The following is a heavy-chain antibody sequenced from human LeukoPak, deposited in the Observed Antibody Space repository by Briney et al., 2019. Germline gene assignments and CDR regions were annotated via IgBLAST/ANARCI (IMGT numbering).Heavy chain of an antibody. D-gene: IGHD3-3*01. J-gene: IGHJ6*03. CDR2: FDPEDGET. V-gene: IGHV1-24*01. CDR1: GYTLTELS. Sequence: ASVKVSCKVSGYTLTELSMHWVRQAPGKGLEWMGGFDPEDGETIYAQKLQGRVTMTTDTSTSTAYMELRSLRSDDTAVYYCASTHYDFWSGDYYYYYYMDVWGKGTTVTVSS. CDR3: ASTHYDFWSGDYYYYYYMDV.